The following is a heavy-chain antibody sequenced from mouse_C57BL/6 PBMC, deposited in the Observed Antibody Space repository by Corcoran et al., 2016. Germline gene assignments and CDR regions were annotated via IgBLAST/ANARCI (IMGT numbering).Heavy chain of an antibody. CDR3: ARYYYGSSLDY. CDR2: INTYSGVP. Sequence: QIQLVQSGPELKKPGETVKISCKASGYTFTTYGMSWVKQAPGKGLKWMGWINTYSGVPTYADDFKGRFAFSLETSASTAYLQINNLKNEDTATYFCARYYYGSSLDYWGQGTTLTVSS. CDR1: GYTFTTYG. D-gene: IGHD1-1*01. V-gene: IGHV9-3*01. J-gene: IGHJ2*01.